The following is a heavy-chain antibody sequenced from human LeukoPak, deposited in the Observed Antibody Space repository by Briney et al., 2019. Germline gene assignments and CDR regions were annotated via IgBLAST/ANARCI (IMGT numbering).Heavy chain of an antibody. D-gene: IGHD4-23*01. V-gene: IGHV1-69*05. CDR3: ARGPPTVASPIYYFDY. Sequence: GASVKVSCKASGGTFSSYAISWVRQAPGQGLEWMGGIIPIFGTANYAQKFQGRVTITTDESTSTAYMELSSLRSEDTAAYYCARGPPTVASPIYYFDYWGQGTLVTVSS. CDR1: GGTFSSYA. J-gene: IGHJ4*02. CDR2: IIPIFGTA.